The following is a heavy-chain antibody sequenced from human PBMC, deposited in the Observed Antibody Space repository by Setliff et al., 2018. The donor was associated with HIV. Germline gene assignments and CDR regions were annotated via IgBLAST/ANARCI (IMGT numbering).Heavy chain of an antibody. D-gene: IGHD6-25*01. CDR3: AKCNGAAADGTSFDF. CDR2: ISGSGVNS. V-gene: IGHV3-23*01. J-gene: IGHJ4*02. Sequence: GGSLRLSCAASGFTFSNYVINWVRQAPGKGLEWISGISGSGVNSYYADSVKGRFTISRDNSKNTVYLQMNSLRAEDTAVYYCAKCNGAAADGTSFDFWGQGTLVTVSS. CDR1: GFTFSNYV.